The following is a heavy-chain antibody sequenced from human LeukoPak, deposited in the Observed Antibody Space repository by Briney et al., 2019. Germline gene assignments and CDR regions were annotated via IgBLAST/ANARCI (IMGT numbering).Heavy chain of an antibody. CDR2: ISYDGSNK. CDR1: GFTFSSYG. Sequence: GGSLRLSCAASGFTFSSYGMHWVRQAPGKGLEWVAVISYDGSNKYYADSVKGRFTISRDNSKNTLYLQMNSLRAEDTAVYYCARGPRTTDAFDIWGQGTMVTVSS. D-gene: IGHD4-11*01. V-gene: IGHV3-30*03. CDR3: ARGPRTTDAFDI. J-gene: IGHJ3*02.